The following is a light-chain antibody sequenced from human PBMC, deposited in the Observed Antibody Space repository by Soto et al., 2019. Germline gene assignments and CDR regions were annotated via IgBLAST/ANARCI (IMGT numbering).Light chain of an antibody. CDR1: SSDVGGYNY. Sequence: QSALTQPPSASGSPGQSVTISCTGTSSDVGGYNYVSWYQQHPGKAPKLMIYEVSKRPSGVPDRFSGSKSGNTASLTVSGLQAEDEADYYCSSYAGSSHGVFGGGTKVTVL. J-gene: IGLJ3*02. CDR2: EVS. V-gene: IGLV2-8*01. CDR3: SSYAGSSHGV.